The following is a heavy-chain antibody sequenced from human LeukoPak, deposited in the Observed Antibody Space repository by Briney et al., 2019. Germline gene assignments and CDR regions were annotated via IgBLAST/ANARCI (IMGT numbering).Heavy chain of an antibody. CDR1: GYTFTSYG. J-gene: IGHJ6*03. V-gene: IGHV1-18*01. CDR2: ISAYNGNT. D-gene: IGHD6-19*01. CDR3: ARGYSSGWYGYYYYYMDV. Sequence: ALVKVSCKASGYTFTSYGISWVRQAPGQGLEWMGWISAYNGNTNYAQKLQGRVTMTTDTSTSTAYMELSSLRSEDTAVYYCARGYSSGWYGYYYYYMDVWGKGTTVTVSS.